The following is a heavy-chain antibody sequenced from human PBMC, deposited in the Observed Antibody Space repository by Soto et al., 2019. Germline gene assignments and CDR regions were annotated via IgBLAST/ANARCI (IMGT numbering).Heavy chain of an antibody. Sequence: KTSETLSLTCSVLGDSISDTRYYWGWIRQSPEKGLEWIGSISHDGHAYYNPSLKSRVTLFADTSRNQFSLKMKSVTVADTALYFCARQVYGDYLGGNWLDPWGQGALVAVSS. D-gene: IGHD4-17*01. V-gene: IGHV4-39*01. CDR1: GDSISDTRYY. J-gene: IGHJ5*02. CDR2: ISHDGHA. CDR3: ARQVYGDYLGGNWLDP.